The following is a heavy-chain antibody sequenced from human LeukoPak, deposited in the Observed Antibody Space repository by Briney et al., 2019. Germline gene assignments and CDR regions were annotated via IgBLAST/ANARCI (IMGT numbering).Heavy chain of an antibody. V-gene: IGHV3-48*03. CDR3: ARDRYYGSGSFDY. J-gene: IGHJ4*02. D-gene: IGHD3-10*01. Sequence: GGSLRLSCAASGFTFSSYEMNWVRQAPGKGLEWVSYISSSGSTIYYADSVKGRFTISRDNAKNSLYLQMNSLRAEDTAVYYCARDRYYGSGSFDYWGQGTLVTVSS. CDR2: ISSSGSTI. CDR1: GFTFSSYE.